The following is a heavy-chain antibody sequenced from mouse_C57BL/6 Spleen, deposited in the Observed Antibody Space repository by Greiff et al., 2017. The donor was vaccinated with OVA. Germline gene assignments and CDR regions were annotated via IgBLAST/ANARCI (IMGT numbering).Heavy chain of an antibody. CDR3: AREGDYDVSDY. D-gene: IGHD2-4*01. CDR1: GYTFTSYG. Sequence: VKLMESGAELARPGASVKLSCKASGYTFTSYGISWVKQRTGQGLEWIGEIYPRSGNTYYNEKFKGKATLTADKSSSTAYMELRSLTSEDSAVYFCAREGDYDVSDYWGQGTTLTVSS. J-gene: IGHJ2*01. CDR2: IYPRSGNT. V-gene: IGHV1-81*01.